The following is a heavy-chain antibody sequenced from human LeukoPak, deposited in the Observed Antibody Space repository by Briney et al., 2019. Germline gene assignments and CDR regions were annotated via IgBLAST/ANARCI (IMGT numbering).Heavy chain of an antibody. J-gene: IGHJ4*02. Sequence: GGSLRLSCAASGFTFSDYSMNWVRQAPGKGLEWISYIGGRGDGISYADSVKGRFIVSRDDAKNSLFLQMNRLRGEDTAIYFCAREIPGRIAADCWGQGTLVTVSS. CDR2: IGGRGDGI. CDR3: AREIPGRIAADC. V-gene: IGHV3-48*01. D-gene: IGHD2-15*01. CDR1: GFTFSDYS.